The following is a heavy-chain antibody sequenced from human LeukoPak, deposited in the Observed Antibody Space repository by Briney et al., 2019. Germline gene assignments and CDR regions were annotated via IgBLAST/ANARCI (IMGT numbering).Heavy chain of an antibody. J-gene: IGHJ6*02. D-gene: IGHD2-2*01. Sequence: GASVKVSCKASGYTFTSYDINWVRQATGQGLEWMGWMNPNSGNTGYAQKFQGRVTMTRNTSTSTAYMELSSLRSEDTAVYYCARAQRCCSSTSCYGSYYYGMDVWGQGTTVTASS. CDR3: ARAQRCCSSTSCYGSYYYGMDV. CDR2: MNPNSGNT. CDR1: GYTFTSYD. V-gene: IGHV1-8*01.